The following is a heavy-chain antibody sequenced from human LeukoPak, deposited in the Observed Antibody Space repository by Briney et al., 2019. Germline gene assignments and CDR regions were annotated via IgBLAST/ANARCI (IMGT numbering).Heavy chain of an antibody. V-gene: IGHV4-59*01. CDR3: ARSRDLDTMVRGVMSYYYYYMDV. D-gene: IGHD3-10*01. Sequence: SETLSLTRNVSGAPTSSYYWSWIRQAPGKGLEWIGYFYHRGETKYNPSLMSRVTISVDTSKNQFSLKLSSVTAADTAVYYCARSRDLDTMVRGVMSYYYYYMDVWGKGTTVTVSS. J-gene: IGHJ6*03. CDR2: FYHRGET. CDR1: GAPTSSYY.